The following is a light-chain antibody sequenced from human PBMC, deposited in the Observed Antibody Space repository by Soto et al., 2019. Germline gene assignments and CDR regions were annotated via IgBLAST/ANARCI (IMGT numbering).Light chain of an antibody. Sequence: DIQMTQSPSTLSASVGDRVTITCRASQSISIWLAWYQQKPGKAPNLLISKASSLESGIQSRFSGSGSGTEFTLTNNSLQPDDFATYYCQQDNSDSTFGQGTKVEIK. CDR1: QSISIW. J-gene: IGKJ1*01. V-gene: IGKV1-5*03. CDR3: QQDNSDST. CDR2: KAS.